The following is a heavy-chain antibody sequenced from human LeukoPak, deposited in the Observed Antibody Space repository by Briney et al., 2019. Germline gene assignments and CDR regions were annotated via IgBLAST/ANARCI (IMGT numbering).Heavy chain of an antibody. V-gene: IGHV3-21*01. D-gene: IGHD3/OR15-3a*01. CDR1: GFTFSSYS. Sequence: GGSLRLSCAASGFTFSSYSMNWVRQAPGKGLEWVSSISSRSSYIYYADSVKGRFTISRDNAKNTLYLQMSSLRGEDTAVYYCARDHLGLRPAFDVWGQGTMVTVSA. J-gene: IGHJ3*01. CDR2: ISSRSSYI. CDR3: ARDHLGLRPAFDV.